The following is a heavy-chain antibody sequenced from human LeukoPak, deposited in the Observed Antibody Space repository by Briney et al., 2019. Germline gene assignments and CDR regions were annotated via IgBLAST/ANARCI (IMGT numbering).Heavy chain of an antibody. CDR1: GFIFSSSA. V-gene: IGHV3-23*01. J-gene: IGHJ4*02. Sequence: GGSLRLSCAASGFIFSSSAMSWVRQAPGKGLEWVSAISNNGGYTYYADSVQGRFTISRDNSKSTLCLQMNSLRAEDTAVYYCAKQLGYCSDGSCYFPYWGQGTLVTVSS. D-gene: IGHD2-15*01. CDR3: AKQLGYCSDGSCYFPY. CDR2: ISNNGGYT.